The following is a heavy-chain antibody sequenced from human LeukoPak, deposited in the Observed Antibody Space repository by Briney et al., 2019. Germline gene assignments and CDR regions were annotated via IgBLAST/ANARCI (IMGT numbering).Heavy chain of an antibody. CDR3: AREICGSCYLDN. CDR2: IYTSGST. CDR1: GGSISSYY. Sequence: SETLSLTCTVSGGSISSYYWSWIRQPAGKGLEWIGRIYTSGSTNFNPPLKSRVTMSVDTSKNQFSLKLSSVTAADTAVYYCAREICGSCYLDNWGQGTLVTVSS. D-gene: IGHD2-15*01. J-gene: IGHJ4*02. V-gene: IGHV4-4*07.